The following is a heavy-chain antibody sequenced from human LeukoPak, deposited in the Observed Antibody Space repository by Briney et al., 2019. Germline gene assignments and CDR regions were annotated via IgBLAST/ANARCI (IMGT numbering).Heavy chain of an antibody. V-gene: IGHV3-15*01. D-gene: IGHD6-19*01. J-gene: IGHJ6*02. CDR3: TTDSPVAGPDYYYYGMDV. Sequence: AGGSLRLSCAASGFTFSTYAMGWVRQAPGKGLEWVGRINSKTDGGTTDYAASVKDRFFISRDDSKATLYLQMNVLKTDDTAVYYCTTDSPVAGPDYYYYGMDVWGQGTTVTVSS. CDR1: GFTFSTYA. CDR2: INSKTDGGTT.